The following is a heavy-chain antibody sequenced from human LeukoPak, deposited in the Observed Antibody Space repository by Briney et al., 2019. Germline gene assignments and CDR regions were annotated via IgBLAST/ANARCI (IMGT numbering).Heavy chain of an antibody. J-gene: IGHJ4*02. D-gene: IGHD4-17*01. CDR1: GYTFTSYD. V-gene: IGHV1-8*01. CDR3: ARVDGDYIFLFDY. Sequence: ASVKVSCKASGYTFTSYDINWVRQATGQGLEWMGSMNPNSGNTGYAQKFQGRVTMTRNTSISTAYMELSSLRSEDTAVYYCARVDGDYIFLFDYWGQGTLVTVSS. CDR2: MNPNSGNT.